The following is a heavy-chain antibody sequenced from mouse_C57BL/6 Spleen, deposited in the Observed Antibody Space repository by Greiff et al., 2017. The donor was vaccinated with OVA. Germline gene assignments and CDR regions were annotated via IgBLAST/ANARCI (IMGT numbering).Heavy chain of an antibody. CDR3: TSNYGSSYAMDY. CDR2: IDPETGGT. CDR1: GYTFTDYE. Sequence: QVQLQQSGAELVRPGASVTLSCKASGYTFTDYEMHWVQQTPVHGLEWIGAIDPETGGTAYNQKFKGKAILTADKSSSTASMELRSLTSEDSAVYYCTSNYGSSYAMDYWGQGTSVTVSS. V-gene: IGHV1-15*01. J-gene: IGHJ4*01. D-gene: IGHD1-1*01.